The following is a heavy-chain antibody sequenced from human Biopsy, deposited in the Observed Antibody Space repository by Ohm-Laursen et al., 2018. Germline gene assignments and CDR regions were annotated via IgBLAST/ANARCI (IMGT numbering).Heavy chain of an antibody. J-gene: IGHJ4*02. D-gene: IGHD4-23*01. Sequence: GTLSPTCPVSGGSFTGHYWSWIRQPPGKGLEWIGHISYTGYTSYNASLKSRVTISVDTSRNHFPLRLSSLTAADTAVYYCARGSNDFGGLYFPRWGQGTLLTVSS. CDR1: GGSFTGHY. CDR2: ISYTGYT. CDR3: ARGSNDFGGLYFPR. V-gene: IGHV4-59*11.